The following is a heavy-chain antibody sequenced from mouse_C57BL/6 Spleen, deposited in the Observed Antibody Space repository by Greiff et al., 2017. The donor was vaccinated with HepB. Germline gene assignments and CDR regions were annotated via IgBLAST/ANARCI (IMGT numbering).Heavy chain of an antibody. J-gene: IGHJ1*03. V-gene: IGHV1-82*01. Sequence: LVESGPELVKPGASVKISCKASGYAFSSSWMNWVKQRPGKGLEWIGRIYPGDGDTNYNGKFKGRATLTADKSSSTAYMQLSSLTSEDSAVYFCARPQYYYGSSYVGYFDVWGTGTTVTVSS. CDR2: IYPGDGDT. CDR3: ARPQYYYGSSYVGYFDV. D-gene: IGHD1-1*01. CDR1: GYAFSSSW.